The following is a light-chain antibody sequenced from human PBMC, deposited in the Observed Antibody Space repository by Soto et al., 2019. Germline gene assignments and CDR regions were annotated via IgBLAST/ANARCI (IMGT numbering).Light chain of an antibody. Sequence: DIQMTQSPSSLSASVGDRVTISCRSSQSISFYVNWYQQKPGKAPKLLMYAASSLQSGVPSRFSGSGSGTDFTLTISSLQPEDFATYYCQQSYSIPLTFGGGTKVDIK. CDR2: AAS. V-gene: IGKV1-39*01. CDR1: QSISFY. CDR3: QQSYSIPLT. J-gene: IGKJ4*01.